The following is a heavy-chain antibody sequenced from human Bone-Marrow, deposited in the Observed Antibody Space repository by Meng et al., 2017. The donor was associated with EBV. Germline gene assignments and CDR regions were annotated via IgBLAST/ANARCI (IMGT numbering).Heavy chain of an antibody. Sequence: EVVLWDFGVGLVKPGVSLSLSCAVSGFIFSNLWMTWVRQAPGRGLEWVGLIKSNVNGGTTDYAAPMKGKFTISRDDSKSTIYLQMNSLKAEDTAVYFCTTDPPYTMGRYSQHWGQGTLVTVSS. CDR1: GFIFSNLW. D-gene: IGHD3-10*01. CDR3: TTDPPYTMGRYSQH. J-gene: IGHJ1*01. V-gene: IGHV3-15*01. CDR2: IKSNVNGGTT.